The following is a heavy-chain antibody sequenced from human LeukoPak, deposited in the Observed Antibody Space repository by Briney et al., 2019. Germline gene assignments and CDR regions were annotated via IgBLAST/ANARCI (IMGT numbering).Heavy chain of an antibody. J-gene: IGHJ6*02. CDR1: GGSISSSSYY. D-gene: IGHD2-2*01. Sequence: NPSETLSLTCTVSGGSISSSSYYWGWIRQPPGKGLEWIGRIYYSGSTYYNPSLKSRVTISVDTSKNQFSLKLSSVTAADTAVYYCARLGDCSSTSCYYYYYGMAVWGQGTTVTVSS. V-gene: IGHV4-39*01. CDR2: IYYSGST. CDR3: ARLGDCSSTSCYYYYYGMAV.